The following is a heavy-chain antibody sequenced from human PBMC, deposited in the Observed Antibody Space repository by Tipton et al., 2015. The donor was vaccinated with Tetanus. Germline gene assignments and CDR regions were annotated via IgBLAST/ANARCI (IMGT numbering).Heavy chain of an antibody. V-gene: IGHV4-59*01. CDR2: MSYNGGA. D-gene: IGHD3-10*01. J-gene: IGHJ6*02. CDR1: GGSMSPNY. Sequence: TLSLTCTVSGGSMSPNYWSWIRQPPGKGLEWIGQMSYNGGANYNPFLNSRVTISVDTSKNHFSLKLSSVSAADTAVYYCAGDGEKIMTSDRRQRRATNYYYHYGLDVWGQGTTVTVSS. CDR3: AGDGEKIMTSDRRQRRATNYYYHYGLDV.